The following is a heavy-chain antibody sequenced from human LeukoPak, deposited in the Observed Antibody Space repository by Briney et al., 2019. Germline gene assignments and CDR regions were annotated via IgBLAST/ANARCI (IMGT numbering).Heavy chain of an antibody. Sequence: GGSLRLSCAASGFTFSSYAMSWVRQAPGKGLEWVSAIVNGGGSTNYADSVKGRFTISRDNSKNTFYLQMNSLRAEDTAVYYCAKRRYESFGDFGYWGQGTLVTVSS. J-gene: IGHJ4*02. CDR2: IVNGGGST. V-gene: IGHV3-23*01. CDR3: AKRRYESFGDFGY. CDR1: GFTFSSYA. D-gene: IGHD1-14*01.